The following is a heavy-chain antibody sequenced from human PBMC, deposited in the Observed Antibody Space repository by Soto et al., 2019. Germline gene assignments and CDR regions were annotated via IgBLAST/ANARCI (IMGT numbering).Heavy chain of an antibody. J-gene: IGHJ6*02. Sequence: SETLSLTCTVSGVSFSSYYWSWIRQPPGKGLEWIGYIHYSGVTSYNPSLKSRVAISVDTSKNQFSLKLSSVTAADTAVYYCARVNGYYYYGMDVWGQGTTVTVSS. CDR3: ARVNGYYYYGMDV. CDR2: IHYSGVT. V-gene: IGHV4-59*01. D-gene: IGHD3-22*01. CDR1: GVSFSSYY.